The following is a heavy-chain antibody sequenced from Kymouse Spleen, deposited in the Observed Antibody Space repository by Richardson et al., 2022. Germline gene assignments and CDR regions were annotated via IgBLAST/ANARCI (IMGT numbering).Heavy chain of an antibody. CDR2: IKQDGSEK. CDR1: GFTFSSYW. J-gene: IGHJ6*02. CDR3: ARGYNWNYDYYYYYGMDV. Sequence: EVQLVESGGGLVQPGGSLRLSCAASGFTFSSYWMSWVRQAPGKGLEWVANIKQDGSEKYYVDSVKGRFTISRDNAKNSLYLQMNSLRAEDTAVYYCARGYNWNYDYYYYYGMDVWGQGTTVTVSS. D-gene: IGHD1-7*01. V-gene: IGHV3-7*01.